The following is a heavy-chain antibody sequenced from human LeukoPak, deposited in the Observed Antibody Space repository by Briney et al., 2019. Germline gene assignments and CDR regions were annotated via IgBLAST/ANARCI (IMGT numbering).Heavy chain of an antibody. D-gene: IGHD1-26*01. CDR3: AGQGEVGATVY. CDR1: GGSISSYY. J-gene: IGHJ4*02. Sequence: SETLSLTCTVSGGSISSYYWSWIRQPPGKGPEWIGYIYYSGSTNYNPSLKSRVTISVDTSKNQFSLKLSSVTAADTAVYYCAGQGEVGATVYWGQGTLVTVSS. CDR2: IYYSGST. V-gene: IGHV4-59*01.